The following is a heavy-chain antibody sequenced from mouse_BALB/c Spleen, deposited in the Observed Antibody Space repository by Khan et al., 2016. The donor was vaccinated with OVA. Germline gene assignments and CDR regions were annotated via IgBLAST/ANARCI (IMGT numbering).Heavy chain of an antibody. V-gene: IGHV1-7*01. Sequence: QLSGAELAKPGASVKMSCKASGYTFSTYWIHWVKQRPGQGLEWIGYINPSSGYTYYNQRFNDKATLTADKSSSTAYMQLSSLTSEDSAVYYGARDRIDYWGQGTTLTVSS. J-gene: IGHJ2*01. CDR2: INPSSGYT. CDR3: ARDRIDY. CDR1: GYTFSTYW.